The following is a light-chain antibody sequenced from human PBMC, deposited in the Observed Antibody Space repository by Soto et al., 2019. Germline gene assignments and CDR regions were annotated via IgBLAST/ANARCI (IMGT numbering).Light chain of an antibody. J-gene: IGLJ1*01. Sequence: QSALTQPASVSGSPGQSITISCTGTSSDVGGYNYVSWYQQHPGKAPKLMIYDVTNRPSGVSSRFSGSKSGNTASLTISGLQAEDEADYYCASYTXSATYVIGTGTKVTXL. CDR2: DVT. CDR1: SSDVGGYNY. CDR3: ASYTXSATYV. V-gene: IGLV2-14*01.